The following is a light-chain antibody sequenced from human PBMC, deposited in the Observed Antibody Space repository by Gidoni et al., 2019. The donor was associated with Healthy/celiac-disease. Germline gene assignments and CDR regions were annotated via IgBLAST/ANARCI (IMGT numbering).Light chain of an antibody. CDR1: PRVRSSY. CDR3: QQYGSSAWT. CDR2: GAS. J-gene: IGKJ1*01. Sequence: EIVLTQSPGTLSLSPGERATLSCRASPRVRSSYLAWYQQKPGQAPRLLIYGASSRATGIPDMFSGSGSGTDFTLTISRLEPEYFAVYYCQQYGSSAWTFGQGTKVEIK. V-gene: IGKV3-20*01.